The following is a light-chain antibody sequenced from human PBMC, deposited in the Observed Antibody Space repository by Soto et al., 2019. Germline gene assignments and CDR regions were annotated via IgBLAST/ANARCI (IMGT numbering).Light chain of an antibody. CDR2: DAS. CDR1: QSISSY. V-gene: IGKV3-11*01. J-gene: IGKJ4*01. CDR3: LQRSKWPLT. Sequence: EMVLTQSPATLSLSPGERATLSCRASQSISSYLAWYQQKLGQAPRLIIYDASHRATGIPARFSGSGSGTDFTLTISSLEPEDFAVYYCLQRSKWPLTFGGGTKVQIK.